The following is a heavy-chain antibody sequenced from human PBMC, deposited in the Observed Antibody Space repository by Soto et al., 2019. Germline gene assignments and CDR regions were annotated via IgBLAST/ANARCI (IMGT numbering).Heavy chain of an antibody. CDR1: GFTFSSHV. CDR3: AKDAVSRDGVWLAHD. V-gene: IGHV3-23*01. Sequence: EVQLLESGGGLVQPGGSLRLSCAASGFTFSSHVMSWVRQAPGKGLEWVSGISTGGGGIHYADSVKGRFTISRDNYANSIYLQMNSLIVEDTAIYYCAKDAVSRDGVWLAHDWGQGTVVTVSS. J-gene: IGHJ1*01. D-gene: IGHD5-12*01. CDR2: ISTGGGGI.